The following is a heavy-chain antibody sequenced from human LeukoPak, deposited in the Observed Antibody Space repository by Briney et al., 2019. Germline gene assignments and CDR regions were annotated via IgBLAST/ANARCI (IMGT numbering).Heavy chain of an antibody. CDR3: ARRAGAYSHPYDY. Sequence: SEALSLTCTVSGGSINSGSYYWNWIRQPAGKGLEWIGRIYTSGSTEYNPSLKSRVTISVDTSKNQFSLKLTSVTAADTAVYYCARRAGAYSHPYDYWGQGTLVTVSS. CDR1: GGSINSGSYY. J-gene: IGHJ4*02. V-gene: IGHV4-61*02. D-gene: IGHD4/OR15-4a*01. CDR2: IYTSGST.